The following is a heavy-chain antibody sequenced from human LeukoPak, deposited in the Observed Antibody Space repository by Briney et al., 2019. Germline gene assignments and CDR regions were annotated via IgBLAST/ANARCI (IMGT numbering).Heavy chain of an antibody. CDR2: VYHSGTS. CDR3: ARGNYPYNWNYEFDS. J-gene: IGHJ4*02. D-gene: IGHD1-7*01. Sequence: SETLSLTCGVAGGSINSYYWGWIRQPPGKGLEYIGYVYHSGTSNYKPSLEDRVTMSVDTSKNQLSLELTSVTAADTAVYYCARGNYPYNWNYEFDSWGQGTLVTVSS. CDR1: GGSINSYY. V-gene: IGHV4-59*01.